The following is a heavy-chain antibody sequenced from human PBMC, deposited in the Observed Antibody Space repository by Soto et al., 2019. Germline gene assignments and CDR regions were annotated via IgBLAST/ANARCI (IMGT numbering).Heavy chain of an antibody. CDR3: ARDPKTSGGQHWAFNYFDS. CDR1: GFSFSISP. V-gene: IGHV3-30-3*01. D-gene: IGHD7-27*01. CDR2: ISYGGTNK. Sequence: GGSLRLSCAASGFSFSISPMHWVRQAPGKGPEWVALISYGGTNKFYADSVKGRFTISRDNSKSTLYLQVDSLRPEDAAVYYCARDPKTSGGQHWAFNYFDSWGQGTLVTVSS. J-gene: IGHJ4*02.